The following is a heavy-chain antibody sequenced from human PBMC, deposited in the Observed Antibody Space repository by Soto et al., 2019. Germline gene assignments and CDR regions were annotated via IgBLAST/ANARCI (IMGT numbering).Heavy chain of an antibody. J-gene: IGHJ4*02. CDR1: GFTFSNYA. V-gene: IGHV3-23*01. CDR3: AKERLARGFDY. Sequence: EVQLLDSGGGLVQPGGSLRLSCEASGFTFSNYAMNWVRQAPGKGLGWVLGISGGGDNTYYADSVKGRFTISRDNSKNTVFLQMNSLRAEDTAVYYCAKERLARGFDYWGQGTLVTVSS. CDR2: ISGGGDNT.